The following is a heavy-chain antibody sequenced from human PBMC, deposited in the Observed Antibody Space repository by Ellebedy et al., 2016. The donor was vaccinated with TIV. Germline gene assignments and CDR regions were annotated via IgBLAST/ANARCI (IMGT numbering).Heavy chain of an antibody. V-gene: IGHV3-48*03. CDR2: ISGSGGMI. D-gene: IGHD2-2*01. J-gene: IGHJ4*02. CDR3: AKPSVGHCISAICYVFDD. Sequence: GESLKISCVASGFIFSSYYMTWVRQAPGKGLEWISYISGSGGMIDHADSVKGRFTISRDISRNTLYLQMNSLGAEDTAIYYCAKPSVGHCISAICYVFDDWGQGTQVTVSS. CDR1: GFIFSSYY.